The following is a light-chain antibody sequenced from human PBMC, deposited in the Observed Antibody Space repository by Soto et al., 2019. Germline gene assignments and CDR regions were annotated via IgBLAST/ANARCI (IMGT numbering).Light chain of an antibody. CDR1: QSVSSNY. CDR2: GAS. J-gene: IGKJ2*01. V-gene: IGKV3-20*01. Sequence: EIVLTQSPGTLSLSPGERATLSCRASQSVSSNYLAWYQQKPGQAPRLFIYGASSRATGIPDRFSGSGSGTGFTLTISRLEPEDFAVYYCQQFGSSPFTFGQGTKLEIK. CDR3: QQFGSSPFT.